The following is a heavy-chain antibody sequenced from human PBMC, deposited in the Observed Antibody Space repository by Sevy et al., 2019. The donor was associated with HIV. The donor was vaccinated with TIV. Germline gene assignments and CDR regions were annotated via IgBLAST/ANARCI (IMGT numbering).Heavy chain of an antibody. Sequence: GGSLRLSCAASGFTFSNAWMSWVHQAPGKGLEWVGRIKSKTDGGTTDYAAPVKGRFTISRDDSKNTLYLQMNSLKTEDTAVYYCTTDSVETRQLGSGYYFDYWGQGTLVTVSS. CDR3: TTDSVETRQLGSGYYFDY. CDR1: GFTFSNAW. J-gene: IGHJ4*02. CDR2: IKSKTDGGTT. V-gene: IGHV3-15*01. D-gene: IGHD3-3*01.